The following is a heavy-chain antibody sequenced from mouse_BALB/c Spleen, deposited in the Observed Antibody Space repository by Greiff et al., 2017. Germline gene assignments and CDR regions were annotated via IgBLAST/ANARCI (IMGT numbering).Heavy chain of an antibody. Sequence: VQLQQSGAELVKPGASVKLSCTASGFNIKDTYMHWVKQSHGKSLEWIGYIYPYNGGTGYNQKFKSKATLTVDNSSGTAYMELRSLTSEDSAVYYCARWTARATRAMDYWGQGTSVTVSS. D-gene: IGHD3-2*01. CDR2: IYPYNGGT. CDR3: ARWTARATRAMDY. CDR1: GFNIKDTY. V-gene: IGHV1S29*02. J-gene: IGHJ4*01.